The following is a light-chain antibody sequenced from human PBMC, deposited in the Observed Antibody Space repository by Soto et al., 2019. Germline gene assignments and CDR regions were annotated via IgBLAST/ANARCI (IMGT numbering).Light chain of an antibody. CDR2: DAS. V-gene: IGKV3-11*01. CDR3: QQRSNWPIT. CDR1: QSVSSY. Sequence: EIVLTQSPAPLSLSPRERATLSCTASQSVSSYLAWYQQKPGQAPRLRIYDASNRATAIPARFSGSGSGTDFTLTISSLEPEDFAVYYCQQRSNWPITFGPETKVEIK. J-gene: IGKJ3*01.